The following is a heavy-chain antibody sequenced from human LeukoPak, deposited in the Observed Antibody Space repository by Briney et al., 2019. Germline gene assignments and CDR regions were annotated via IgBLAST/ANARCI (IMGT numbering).Heavy chain of an antibody. CDR3: ARDRPYYDSSGYYFFDY. CDR1: GGSISSSSYY. J-gene: IGHJ4*02. Sequence: SETLSLTCTVSGGSISSSSYYWGWIRQPPGKGLEFIGTIDYSGTTYYNPSLRGRVTISVDTSKNQFSLKVSSVTAADTAVYYCARDRPYYDSSGYYFFDYWGQGTLVTVSS. V-gene: IGHV4-39*07. CDR2: IDYSGTT. D-gene: IGHD3-22*01.